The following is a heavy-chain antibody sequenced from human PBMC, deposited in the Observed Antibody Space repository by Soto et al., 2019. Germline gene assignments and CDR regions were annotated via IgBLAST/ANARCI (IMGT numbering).Heavy chain of an antibody. CDR3: ARGTYFGC. CDR2: ISPNNDHT. J-gene: IGHJ4*02. Sequence: QVQLVQSGAEVKKPGDSVKVSCKASGYTLNTYGITWVRQAPGQGLEWMGWISPNNDHTNYPQKLQGRVTMTTDTSPSTAYMELRSLPSDETDVYYCARGTYFGCWGQVTLGTSSS. CDR1: GYTLNTYG. V-gene: IGHV1-18*01.